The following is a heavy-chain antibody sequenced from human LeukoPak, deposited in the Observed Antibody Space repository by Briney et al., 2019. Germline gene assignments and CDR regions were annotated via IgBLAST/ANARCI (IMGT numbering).Heavy chain of an antibody. CDR1: GYTFTSYD. D-gene: IGHD6-13*01. CDR2: MNPNSGNT. J-gene: IGHJ4*02. CDR3: ARVSSSWSGYYFDY. Sequence: ASVKVSCKASGYTFTSYDINWVRQATGQGLEWMGWMNPNSGNTGYAQKFQGRVTMTTNTSISTAYMELSSLRSEDTAVYYCARVSSSWSGYYFDYWGQGTLVTVSS. V-gene: IGHV1-8*01.